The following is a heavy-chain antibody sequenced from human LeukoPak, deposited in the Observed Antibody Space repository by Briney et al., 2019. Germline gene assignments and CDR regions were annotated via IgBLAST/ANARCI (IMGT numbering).Heavy chain of an antibody. CDR2: IYTSGST. Sequence: SETLSLTCTVSGGSISSGSYYWSWIRQPAGKGLEWIGRIYTSGSTNCNPFLKSRVTISVDTSKNQFSLKLSSVTAADTAVYYCARTVTGTTWFDPWGQGTLVTVSS. CDR3: ARTVTGTTWFDP. CDR1: GGSISSGSYY. D-gene: IGHD1-7*01. V-gene: IGHV4-61*02. J-gene: IGHJ5*02.